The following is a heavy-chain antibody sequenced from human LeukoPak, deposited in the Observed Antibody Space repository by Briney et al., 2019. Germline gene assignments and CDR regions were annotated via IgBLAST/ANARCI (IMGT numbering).Heavy chain of an antibody. CDR1: GGSFSGYY. V-gene: IGHV4-34*01. D-gene: IGHD1-26*01. J-gene: IGHJ4*02. Sequence: PSETLSLTCAVYGGSFSGYYWSWIRQPPGKGLEWIGEINHSGNTNYNPSLTSRVTISVDTSKNQFSLKLSSVTAADTAVYYCASLEYSGSHFDYWGQGTLVTVSS. CDR2: INHSGNT. CDR3: ASLEYSGSHFDY.